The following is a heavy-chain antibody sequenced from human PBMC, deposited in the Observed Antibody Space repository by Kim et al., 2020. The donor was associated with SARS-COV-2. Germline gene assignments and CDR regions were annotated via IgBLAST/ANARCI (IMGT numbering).Heavy chain of an antibody. V-gene: IGHV4-39*07. D-gene: IGHD1-7*01. CDR1: GGSISSSSYY. Sequence: SETLSLTCTVSGGSISSSSYYWGWIRQPPGKGLEWIGSIYYSGSTYYNPSLKSRVTISVDTSKNQFSLKLSSVTAADTAVYYCARVPLDNWNYNYYYYYGMDVWGQGTTVTVSS. CDR2: IYYSGST. CDR3: ARVPLDNWNYNYYYYYGMDV. J-gene: IGHJ6*02.